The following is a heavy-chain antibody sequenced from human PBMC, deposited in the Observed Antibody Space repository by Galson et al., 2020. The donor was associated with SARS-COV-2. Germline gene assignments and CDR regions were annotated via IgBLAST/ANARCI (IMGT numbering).Heavy chain of an antibody. D-gene: IGHD3-9*01. CDR1: GYSFTSYW. Sequence: GESLKISCKGSGYSFTSYWIGWVRQMPGKGLEWMGIIYPGDSDTRYSPSFQGQVTISADKSISTAYLQWSSLKASDTAMYYCARGYFDWLLESYYYGMDVWGQGTTVTVSS. CDR2: IYPGDSDT. V-gene: IGHV5-51*01. J-gene: IGHJ6*02. CDR3: ARGYFDWLLESYYYGMDV.